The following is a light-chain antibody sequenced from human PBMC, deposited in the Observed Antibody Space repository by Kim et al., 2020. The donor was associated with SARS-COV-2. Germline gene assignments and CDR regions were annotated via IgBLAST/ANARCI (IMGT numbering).Light chain of an antibody. V-gene: IGLV2-14*03. Sequence: PGQSITISCTRTRRDVGGYNTVSWYQQQPGKAPKLIIYDGSSRPSGTSNRFSASKSANTASLTISGLQAEDEADYYCCSYTSSSILFGGGTKVTVL. CDR2: DGS. J-gene: IGLJ3*02. CDR1: RRDVGGYNT. CDR3: CSYTSSSIL.